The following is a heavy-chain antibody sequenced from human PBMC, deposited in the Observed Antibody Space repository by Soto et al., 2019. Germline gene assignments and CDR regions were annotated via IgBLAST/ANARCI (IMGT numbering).Heavy chain of an antibody. CDR1: GYTFMNYY. CDR3: AREKWLVRRNDPFDI. J-gene: IGHJ3*02. Sequence: ASVKASCKASGYTFMNYYMHWVRQAPGQGLEWMGIINPNGGSTTYAQKFQGRVTLTRDTSTNTVNMELSSLRSEDTAVYYCAREKWLVRRNDPFDIWGQGTMVTVS. CDR2: INPNGGST. D-gene: IGHD6-19*01. V-gene: IGHV1-46*01.